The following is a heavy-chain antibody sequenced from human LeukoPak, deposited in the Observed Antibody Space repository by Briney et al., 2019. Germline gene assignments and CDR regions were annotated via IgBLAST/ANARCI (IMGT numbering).Heavy chain of an antibody. Sequence: SETLSLTCTVSGCSISSSSYYWARVRQPQGKGREWIGNIYYSGTTSYNPSLKSRLTISVDTSKNLFSLKLSSVTAADTAVYYCKIVVVTAVRAYYFDYWGQGTLVTVSS. D-gene: IGHD2-21*02. J-gene: IGHJ4*02. CDR2: IYYSGTT. V-gene: IGHV4-39*01. CDR3: KIVVVTAVRAYYFDY. CDR1: GCSISSSSYY.